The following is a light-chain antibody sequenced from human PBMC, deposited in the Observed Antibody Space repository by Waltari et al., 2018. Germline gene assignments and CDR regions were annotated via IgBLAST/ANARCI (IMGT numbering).Light chain of an antibody. CDR3: CSYAGSRTYV. J-gene: IGLJ1*01. V-gene: IGLV2-23*02. CDR1: SSDVGNFNL. Sequence: QSALTQPASVSGSPGQSITITCPGTSSDVGNFNLISWYQQHPGKVPKPIIYEVAKRPSGVSNHFSGSKSGNTASLTISGLRAEDEADYYCCSYAGSRTYVFGTGTKVTVL. CDR2: EVA.